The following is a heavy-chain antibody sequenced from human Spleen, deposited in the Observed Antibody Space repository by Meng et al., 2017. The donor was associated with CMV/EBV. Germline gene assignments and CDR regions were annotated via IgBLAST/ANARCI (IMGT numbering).Heavy chain of an antibody. D-gene: IGHD3-3*01. Sequence: GGSLRLSCAGSGFTFSSYSMNWVRQAPGKGLEWVSAISGSGGSTLYADSVRGRFTISRDNSENTLILQTNSLRAEDTAVYYCARRVRFLEWLFHPYYFDYWGQGTLVTVSS. V-gene: IGHV3-23*01. CDR2: ISGSGGST. CDR3: ARRVRFLEWLFHPYYFDY. J-gene: IGHJ4*02. CDR1: GFTFSSYS.